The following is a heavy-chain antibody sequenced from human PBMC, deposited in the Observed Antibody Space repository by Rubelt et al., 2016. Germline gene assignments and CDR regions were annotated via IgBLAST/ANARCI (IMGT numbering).Heavy chain of an antibody. J-gene: IGHJ2*01. CDR3: ARDLSGDRDWYFDL. CDR1: GFTFSRYA. Sequence: EVQLLESGGGLVQPGGSLRLSCAASGFTFSRYAMSWVRQAPGKGLEWVSAIGGSGGDTYYADSVKGRFTISRHNSENTVSLQMNGLRDDDTAVYYCARDLSGDRDWYFDLWGRGTLVTVSS. CDR2: IGGSGGDT. D-gene: IGHD1-1*01. V-gene: IGHV3-23*01.